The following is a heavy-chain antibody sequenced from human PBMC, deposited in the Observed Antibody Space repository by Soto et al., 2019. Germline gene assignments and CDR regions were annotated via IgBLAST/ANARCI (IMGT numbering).Heavy chain of an antibody. D-gene: IGHD6-13*01. CDR3: ARVGGYNYGMDV. V-gene: IGHV4-34*01. Sequence: PETLSRSCGVSGGPFSSSYWGWIRQPPGKGLEWIGEINHSGSTNYNPSLKSRVTISVDTSKNQFSLKLSSVTAADTAVYYCARVGGYNYGMDVWGQGPKAT. CDR2: INHSGST. CDR1: GGPFSSSY. J-gene: IGHJ6*02.